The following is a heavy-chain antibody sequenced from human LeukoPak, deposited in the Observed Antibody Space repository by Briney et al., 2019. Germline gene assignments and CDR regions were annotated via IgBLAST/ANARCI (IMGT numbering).Heavy chain of an antibody. D-gene: IGHD3-22*01. CDR3: ARDGHSSVNWFDP. Sequence: GGSLRLSCVASGFTFSNSAMSWVRQAPGKGLEWVSYISSSSSTIYYADSVKGRFTISRDNAKNSLYLQMNSLRAEDTAVYYCARDGHSSVNWFDPWGQGTLVTVSS. V-gene: IGHV3-48*01. CDR2: ISSSSSTI. CDR1: GFTFSNSA. J-gene: IGHJ5*02.